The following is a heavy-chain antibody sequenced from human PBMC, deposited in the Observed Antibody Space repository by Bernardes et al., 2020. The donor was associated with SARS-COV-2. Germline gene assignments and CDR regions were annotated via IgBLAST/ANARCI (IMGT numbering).Heavy chain of an antibody. V-gene: IGHV1-46*01. CDR1: GYTFTSYY. CDR2: IDPSGGST. CDR3: SRAPSDYYGMDV. J-gene: IGHJ6*02. D-gene: IGHD2-2*01. Sequence: VKVSCKASGYTFTSYYIHWVRQAPGQGLEWMGIIDPSGGSTRYAQKFQGRVTMTRDTSTSTVYMDLSSLRSEDTAVYYCSRAPSDYYGMDVWGQGTTVTVSS.